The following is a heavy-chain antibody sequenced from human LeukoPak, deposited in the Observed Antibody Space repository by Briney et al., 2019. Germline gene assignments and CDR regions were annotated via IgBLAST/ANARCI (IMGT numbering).Heavy chain of an antibody. J-gene: IGHJ5*02. D-gene: IGHD1-26*01. CDR2: IIPIFGTA. V-gene: IGHV1-69*13. Sequence: SVKDSCKASGGTFSSYAISWVRQAPGQGLEWMGGIIPIFGTANYAQKFQGRVTITADESTSTAYMELSSLRSEDTAVYYCARGEVGATRNWFDPWGQGTLVTVSS. CDR1: GGTFSSYA. CDR3: ARGEVGATRNWFDP.